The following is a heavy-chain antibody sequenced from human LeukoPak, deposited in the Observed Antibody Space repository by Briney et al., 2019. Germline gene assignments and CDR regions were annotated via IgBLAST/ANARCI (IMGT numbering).Heavy chain of an antibody. CDR3: ARDRGTYYYDSSGYHFDY. J-gene: IGHJ4*02. Sequence: GASVKVSCKASGYTFTSYGISWVRQAPGQGLEWMGWISAYNGNSNYAQKHQGRVTMTTDTSTSTAYMELRSLRSDDTAVYYCARDRGTYYYDSSGYHFDYWGQGTLVTVSS. CDR2: ISAYNGNS. CDR1: GYTFTSYG. V-gene: IGHV1-18*01. D-gene: IGHD3-22*01.